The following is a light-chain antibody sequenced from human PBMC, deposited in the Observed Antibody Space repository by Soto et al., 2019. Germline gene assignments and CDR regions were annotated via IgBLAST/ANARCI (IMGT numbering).Light chain of an antibody. Sequence: DIQMTQSPSTLSASVGDRVTITCRASHSITSWLAWYQQKPGKAPNLLIYKASSLGSGVPSRFSGSGSGTEFTLTVSSLQSDDFATYYCQQYASYPWTFGQGTKVEIK. J-gene: IGKJ1*01. CDR3: QQYASYPWT. CDR2: KAS. CDR1: HSITSW. V-gene: IGKV1-5*03.